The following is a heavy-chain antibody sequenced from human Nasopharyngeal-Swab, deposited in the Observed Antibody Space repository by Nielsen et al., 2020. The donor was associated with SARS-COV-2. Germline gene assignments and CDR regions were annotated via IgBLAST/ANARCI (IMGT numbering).Heavy chain of an antibody. D-gene: IGHD2-2*02. CDR2: INHSGST. CDR3: ARAGAYCSSTSCYIDY. Sequence: GSLRLSCAVYGGSFSDYYWSWIRQPPGKGLEWIGEINHSGSTNYNPSLKSRVTISVDTSKNQFSLKLSSVTAADTAVYYCARAGAYCSSTSCYIDYWGQGTLVTVSS. V-gene: IGHV4-34*01. CDR1: GGSFSDYY. J-gene: IGHJ4*02.